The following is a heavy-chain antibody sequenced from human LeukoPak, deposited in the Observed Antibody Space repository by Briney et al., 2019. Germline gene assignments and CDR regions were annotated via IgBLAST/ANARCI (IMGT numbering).Heavy chain of an antibody. CDR1: GFTFSSYA. Sequence: SGGSLRLSCAASGFTFSSYAMSWVRQAPGKGLEWVSAISDSGGSTYYADSVKGRFTISRDNSKNTLYLQMNSLRAEDTAVYYCAKAHERYSSSWYVETFDYWGQGTLVTVSS. J-gene: IGHJ4*02. V-gene: IGHV3-23*01. D-gene: IGHD6-13*01. CDR3: AKAHERYSSSWYVETFDY. CDR2: ISDSGGST.